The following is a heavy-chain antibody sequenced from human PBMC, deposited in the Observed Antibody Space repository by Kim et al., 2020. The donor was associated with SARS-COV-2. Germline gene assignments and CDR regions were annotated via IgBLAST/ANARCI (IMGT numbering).Heavy chain of an antibody. CDR2: INPSGGST. D-gene: IGHD6-13*01. Sequence: ASVKVSCKASGYTFTSYYMHWVRQAPGQGLEWMGIINPSGGSTSYAQKFQGRVTMTRDTSTSTVYMELSSLRSEDTAVYYCARDLSPPYSSSWYGTHFDYWGQGTLVTVSS. V-gene: IGHV1-46*01. CDR1: GYTFTSYY. CDR3: ARDLSPPYSSSWYGTHFDY. J-gene: IGHJ4*02.